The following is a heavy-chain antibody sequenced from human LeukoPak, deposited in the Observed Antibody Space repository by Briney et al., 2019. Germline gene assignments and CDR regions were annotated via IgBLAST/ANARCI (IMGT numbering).Heavy chain of an antibody. CDR2: ISYDGSNK. V-gene: IGHV3-30-3*01. D-gene: IGHD2-2*01. Sequence: PGRSLRLSCAASGFTFSSYAMHWVRQAPGKGLEWVAVISYDGSNKYYADSVKGRFTISRDNSKNTLYLQMNSLRAEDTAVYYCARDFLYCSSTSCYRGFDPWGQGTLVTVSS. CDR1: GFTFSSYA. J-gene: IGHJ5*02. CDR3: ARDFLYCSSTSCYRGFDP.